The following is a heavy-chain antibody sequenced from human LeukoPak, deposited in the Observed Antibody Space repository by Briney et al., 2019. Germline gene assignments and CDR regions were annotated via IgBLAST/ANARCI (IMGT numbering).Heavy chain of an antibody. CDR3: TRDRSSGYYWDAFDI. Sequence: PGRSLRLSCTASGSTFGDYAMSWFRQAPGKGLEWVGFIRSKAYGGTTEYAASVKGRFTISRDDSKSIAYLQMNSLKTEDTAVYYCTRDRSSGYYWDAFDIWGQGTMVTVSS. J-gene: IGHJ3*02. CDR2: IRSKAYGGTT. V-gene: IGHV3-49*03. D-gene: IGHD3-22*01. CDR1: GSTFGDYA.